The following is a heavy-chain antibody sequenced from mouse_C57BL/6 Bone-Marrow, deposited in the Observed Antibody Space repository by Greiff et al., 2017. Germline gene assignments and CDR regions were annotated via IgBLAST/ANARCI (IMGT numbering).Heavy chain of an antibody. CDR1: GFTFNTYA. V-gene: IGHV10-3*01. CDR3: VRGFYYDYDGWYFDV. J-gene: IGHJ1*03. D-gene: IGHD2-4*01. CDR2: IRSKSSNYAT. Sequence: EVQLVESGGGLVQPKGSLKLSCAASGFTFNTYAMHWVRQAPGKGLEWVARIRSKSSNYATYYADSVKDRFTITRDDSQSMLYLQMNNLKTEDTAMYYCVRGFYYDYDGWYFDVWGTGTTVTVSS.